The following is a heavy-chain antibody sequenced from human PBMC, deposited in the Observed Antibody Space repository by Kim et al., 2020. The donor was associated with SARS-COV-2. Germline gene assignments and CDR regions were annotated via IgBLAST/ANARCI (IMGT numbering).Heavy chain of an antibody. J-gene: IGHJ6*02. CDR1: GGSFSGYY. CDR3: ARGSGSRGGGMDV. Sequence: SETLSLTCAVYGGSFSGYYWSWIRQPPGKGLEWIGEINHSGSTNYNPSLKSRVTISVDTSKNQFSLKLSSVTAADTAVYYCARGSGSRGGGMDVWGQGTTVTVSS. D-gene: IGHD6-13*01. V-gene: IGHV4-34*01. CDR2: INHSGST.